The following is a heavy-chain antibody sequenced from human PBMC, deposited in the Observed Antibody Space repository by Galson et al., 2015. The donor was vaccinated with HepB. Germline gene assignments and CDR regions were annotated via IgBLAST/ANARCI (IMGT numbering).Heavy chain of an antibody. CDR3: ARDSGYEAYCGGDCYSEGFFAY. J-gene: IGHJ4*02. V-gene: IGHV3-30-3*01. CDR2: ISYDGSNK. CDR1: GFTFSSYA. Sequence: SLRLSCAASGFTFSSYAMHWVRQAPGKGLEWVAVISYDGSNKYYAGSVKGRFTISRDNSKNTLYLQMNSLRAEDTAVYYCARDSGYEAYCGGDCYSEGFFAYWGQGPLVTVSS. D-gene: IGHD2-21*02.